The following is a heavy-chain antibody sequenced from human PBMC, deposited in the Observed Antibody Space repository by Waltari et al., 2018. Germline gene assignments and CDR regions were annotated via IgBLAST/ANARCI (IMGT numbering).Heavy chain of an antibody. CDR1: GDSITSSNYY. D-gene: IGHD3-10*01. CDR2: VYYTAST. Sequence: QLQLQESGPRLVKPSETLSLTCSVSGDSITSSNYYWAWIRQPPGKGLEWVWSVYYTASTYYKASLKSRVTISVDTSKNYFSLSLTSVTATDTAICFCARTFMVRTIRSRGWFDPWGQGTLVTVSS. CDR3: ARTFMVRTIRSRGWFDP. J-gene: IGHJ5*02. V-gene: IGHV4-39*02.